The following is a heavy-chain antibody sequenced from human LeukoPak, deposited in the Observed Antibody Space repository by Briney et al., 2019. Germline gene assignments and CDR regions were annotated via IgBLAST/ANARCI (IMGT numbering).Heavy chain of an antibody. CDR3: ARDGYTYLKTWYFDL. CDR2: IYSSGST. Sequence: PGGSLRLSCAASGFTVSSNYMSWVRQAPGKGLEWVSVIYSSGSTYYADSVKGRFTISRDNSKNTLYLQMNSLRAEDTAVYYCARDGYTYLKTWYFDLWGRGTLVTVSS. D-gene: IGHD5-18*01. CDR1: GFTVSSNY. V-gene: IGHV3-53*01. J-gene: IGHJ2*01.